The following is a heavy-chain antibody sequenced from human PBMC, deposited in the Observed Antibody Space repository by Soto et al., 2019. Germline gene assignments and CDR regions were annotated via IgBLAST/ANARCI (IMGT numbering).Heavy chain of an antibody. D-gene: IGHD2-2*01. V-gene: IGHV3-23*01. CDR3: AKDIVVVPAAMSRSDY. CDR1: GFTFSSYA. J-gene: IGHJ4*02. Sequence: GGSLRLSCAASGFTFSSYAMSWVRQAPGKGLEWVSAISGSGGSTYYADPVKGRFTISRDNSKNTLYLQMNSLRAEDTAVYYCAKDIVVVPAAMSRSDYWGQGTLVTVSS. CDR2: ISGSGGST.